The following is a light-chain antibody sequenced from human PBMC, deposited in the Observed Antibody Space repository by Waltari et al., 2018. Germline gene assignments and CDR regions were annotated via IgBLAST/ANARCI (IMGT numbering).Light chain of an antibody. Sequence: EIVMTQSPATLSVSPGARATLSFRASQSVRSNLAWYQQKPGQAPRLLIYAASTRATALPARFSGSGSGTEFTLTLSSLQSEDFAFYYCQQYDNWPPGITFGEGTKVEIK. V-gene: IGKV3-15*01. J-gene: IGKJ4*01. CDR2: AAS. CDR1: QSVRSN. CDR3: QQYDNWPPGIT.